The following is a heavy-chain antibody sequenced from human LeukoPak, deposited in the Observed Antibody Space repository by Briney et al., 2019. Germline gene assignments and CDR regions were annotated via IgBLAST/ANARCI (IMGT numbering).Heavy chain of an antibody. CDR3: TRVTNSGYDSGNFDY. Sequence: GGSLRLSCAASGFTFDDYGMSWVRQAPGKGLEWVSGINWNGGSTGYADSVKGRFTISRDNAKKSPFLQMNSLIAEDTAVYYCTRVTNSGYDSGNFDYWGQGTLVTVSS. CDR1: GFTFDDYG. J-gene: IGHJ4*02. CDR2: INWNGGST. V-gene: IGHV3-20*04. D-gene: IGHD5-12*01.